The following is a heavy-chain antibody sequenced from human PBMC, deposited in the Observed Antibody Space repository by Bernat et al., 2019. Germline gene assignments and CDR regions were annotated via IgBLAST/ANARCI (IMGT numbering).Heavy chain of an antibody. Sequence: EVQLVESGGGFVQPGGSLRLSCAASGFTFSNYWMHWVRQAPGKGLVWVSRISSDGSTTSYADSVKGRFTISRDNAKNTLFLQMNRVRPGDTAMYYCARELNGGLEYWGQGTLVSVSS. V-gene: IGHV3-74*01. D-gene: IGHD1-1*01. J-gene: IGHJ4*02. CDR1: GFTFSNYW. CDR3: ARELNGGLEY. CDR2: ISSDGSTT.